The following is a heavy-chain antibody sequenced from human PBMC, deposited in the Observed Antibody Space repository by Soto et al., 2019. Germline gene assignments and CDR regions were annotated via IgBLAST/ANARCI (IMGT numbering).Heavy chain of an antibody. CDR3: AKDRSAGGSPFDY. J-gene: IGHJ4*02. CDR1: GFTFSSYG. V-gene: IGHV3-30*18. CDR2: ISYDGSNK. D-gene: IGHD1-26*01. Sequence: GGSLRLSCAASGFTFSSYGMLWVRQAPGKGLEWVAIISYDGSNKYYADSVRGRFTISRDSSKGTLYLQMNSLRAEDSAVYYCAKDRSAGGSPFDYWGQGIPVTVSS.